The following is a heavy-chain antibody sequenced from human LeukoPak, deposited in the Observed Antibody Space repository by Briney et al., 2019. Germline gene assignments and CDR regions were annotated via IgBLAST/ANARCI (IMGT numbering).Heavy chain of an antibody. J-gene: IGHJ4*02. CDR3: GRSPPLYGDHAQYYFDE. V-gene: IGHV4-59*08. Sequence: SETLSLTCTVSGGSISTYYWSWIRQPPGKGLEWIGHILHSGSTNYNPSLKSRVTTSVDTSKNQFSLKLSSVTAADTAVYYCGRSPPLYGDHAQYYFDEWGQGTLVTVSS. CDR2: ILHSGST. D-gene: IGHD4-17*01. CDR1: GGSISTYY.